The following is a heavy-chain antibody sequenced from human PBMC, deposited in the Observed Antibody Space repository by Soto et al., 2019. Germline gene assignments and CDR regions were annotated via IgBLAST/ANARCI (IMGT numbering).Heavy chain of an antibody. CDR2: ISAYNGNT. J-gene: IGHJ4*02. CDR1: GDTFTSYG. V-gene: IGHV1-18*01. Sequence: GASGKVCCKASGDTFTSYGISGVRQAPGQGLEWMGWISAYNGNTNYAQKLQGRVTMTTDTSTSTAYMELRSLRSDDTAVYYCAREGSSGWYDYWGQGTLVTVSS. CDR3: AREGSSGWYDY. D-gene: IGHD6-19*01.